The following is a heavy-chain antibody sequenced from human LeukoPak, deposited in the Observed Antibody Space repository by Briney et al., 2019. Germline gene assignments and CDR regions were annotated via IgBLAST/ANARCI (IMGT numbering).Heavy chain of an antibody. CDR3: ARGLDY. J-gene: IGHJ4*02. Sequence: GRSLRLSCAASGFTFSSYAMHWVRQAPGKGLEWVAVISYDGSNKYYADSVKGRFTISRDNSENTLYLQMNSLRAEDTAVYYCARGLDYWGQGTLVTVSS. V-gene: IGHV3-30-3*01. CDR1: GFTFSSYA. CDR2: ISYDGSNK.